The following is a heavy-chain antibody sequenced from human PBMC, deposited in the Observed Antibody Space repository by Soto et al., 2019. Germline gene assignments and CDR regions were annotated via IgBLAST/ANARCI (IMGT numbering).Heavy chain of an antibody. V-gene: IGHV3-74*01. Sequence: EVQLVESGGDLVQPGGSLRLSCAASGFTFSNYWMQWVRQAPGKGLVWVSRINNDGSVTTYADSVKGRFTISRDNAKDTLYLEMNSLGAEDTAVYFCPRARSLWFRDYWGKGTLVTFSS. CDR2: INNDGSVT. CDR3: PRARSLWFRDY. CDR1: GFTFSNYW. J-gene: IGHJ4*02. D-gene: IGHD3-10*01.